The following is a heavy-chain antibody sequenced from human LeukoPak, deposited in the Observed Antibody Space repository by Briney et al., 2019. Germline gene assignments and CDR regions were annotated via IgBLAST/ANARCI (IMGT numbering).Heavy chain of an antibody. J-gene: IGHJ4*02. Sequence: SETLSLTCTVSGGSISIGGYYWSWIRQHPGKGLEWIGYIYYSGSTYYNPSLKSRVTISVDTSKNQFSLKLSSVTAADTAVYYCARDEGYYFDYWGQGTLVTVSS. CDR3: ARDEGYYFDY. CDR1: GGSISIGGYY. CDR2: IYYSGST. V-gene: IGHV4-31*03.